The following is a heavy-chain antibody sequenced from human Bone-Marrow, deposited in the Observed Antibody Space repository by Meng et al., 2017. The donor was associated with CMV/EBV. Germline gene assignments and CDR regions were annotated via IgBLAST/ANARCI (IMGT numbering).Heavy chain of an antibody. CDR2: IYYSGST. V-gene: IGHV4-31*02. Sequence: GSISSGGYYWSWIRQHPGKGLEWIGYIYYSGSTYSNPSLKSRVTISVDTSKNQFSLKLSSVTAADTAVYYCARGFIVVVPAINWFDPWGQGTLVTVSS. CDR1: GSISSGGYY. J-gene: IGHJ5*02. D-gene: IGHD2-2*01. CDR3: ARGFIVVVPAINWFDP.